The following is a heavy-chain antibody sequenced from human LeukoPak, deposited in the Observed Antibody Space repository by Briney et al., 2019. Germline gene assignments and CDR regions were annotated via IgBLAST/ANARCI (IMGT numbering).Heavy chain of an antibody. D-gene: IGHD4-17*01. Sequence: PGGSLRLSCAASGFSISNYWMRWVRQGPGKGLEWVASINPDGSAERYVDSVKGRFTISRDNAKNSMYLQMNSLSAEDTALFYCARLFGGVTTFDYWGQGTLVTVSS. CDR3: ARLFGGVTTFDY. CDR2: INPDGSAE. J-gene: IGHJ4*02. CDR1: GFSISNYW. V-gene: IGHV3-7*01.